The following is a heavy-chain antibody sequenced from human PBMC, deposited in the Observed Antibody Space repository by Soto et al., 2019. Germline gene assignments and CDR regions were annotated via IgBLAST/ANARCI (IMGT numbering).Heavy chain of an antibody. D-gene: IGHD4-17*01. Sequence: QVTLKESGPVLVKPTENLTLTCTVSGFSLSNARMGVSWIRQPPGKALEWLAHIFSNDEKSYSTSPKSRLTSSKDSSKGQVVLTMTNMDPVDTATFFCARAPYGGYVFDYWGQGTLVTVSS. CDR1: GFSLSNARMG. J-gene: IGHJ4*02. CDR3: ARAPYGGYVFDY. V-gene: IGHV2-26*01. CDR2: IFSNDEK.